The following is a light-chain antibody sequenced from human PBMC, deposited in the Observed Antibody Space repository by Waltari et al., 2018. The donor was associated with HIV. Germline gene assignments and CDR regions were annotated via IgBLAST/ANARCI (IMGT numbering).Light chain of an antibody. Sequence: HSALTQPASVSGSPGQSITISCTGSNTDVGGYNYVSWYQQHPGKAPKLMIYEVSNRPSGVSNRFSGSKSGNTASLTISGLQTEDEADYYCSSYTSSNTLVFGGGTKLTVL. CDR2: EVS. CDR1: NTDVGGYNY. J-gene: IGLJ2*01. CDR3: SSYTSSNTLV. V-gene: IGLV2-14*01.